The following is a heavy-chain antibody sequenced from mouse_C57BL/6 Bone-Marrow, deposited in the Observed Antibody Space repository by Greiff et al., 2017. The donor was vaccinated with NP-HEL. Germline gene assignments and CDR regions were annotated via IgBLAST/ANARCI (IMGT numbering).Heavy chain of an antibody. J-gene: IGHJ3*01. V-gene: IGHV2-2*01. Sequence: QVQLQQSGPGLVQPSQSLSITCTVSGFSLTSYGVHWVRQSPGKGLEWLGVIWSGGSTAYNAAFISRLSTSKDNSKSQVFFKMNRLQADYTAIYYCARMEAWFAYWGQGTLVTVSA. CDR3: ARMEAWFAY. CDR2: IWSGGST. CDR1: GFSLTSYG.